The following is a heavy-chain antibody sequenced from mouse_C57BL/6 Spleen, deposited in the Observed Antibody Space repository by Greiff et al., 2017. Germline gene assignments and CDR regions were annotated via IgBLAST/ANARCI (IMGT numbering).Heavy chain of an antibody. V-gene: IGHV1-47*01. CDR3: ALDSSGYLYFDV. CDR2: FHPYNDDT. J-gene: IGHJ1*03. CDR1: GYTFTTYP. D-gene: IGHD3-2*02. Sequence: VQLQQSGAELVKPGASVKMSCKASGYTFTTYPIEWMKQNHGKSLEWIGNFHPYNDDTKYNEKFKGKATLTVEKSSSTVYLELIRLTSDDSAVYYCALDSSGYLYFDVWGTGTTVTVSS.